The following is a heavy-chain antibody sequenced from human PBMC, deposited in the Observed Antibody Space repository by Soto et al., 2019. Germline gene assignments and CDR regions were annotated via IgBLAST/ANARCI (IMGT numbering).Heavy chain of an antibody. CDR1: GYSFTSYW. D-gene: IGHD6-13*01. CDR2: IYPGDSDT. CDR3: ASTSAGGKYHYLLDV. Sequence: LGESLKISCKGSGYSFTSYWIGWVRQMPGKGLEWMGIIYPGDSDTRYSPSFQGQVTISADKSISTAYLQWSSLKASDTAMYYCASTSAGGKYHYLLDVSAQRTTVTVS. J-gene: IGHJ6*02. V-gene: IGHV5-51*01.